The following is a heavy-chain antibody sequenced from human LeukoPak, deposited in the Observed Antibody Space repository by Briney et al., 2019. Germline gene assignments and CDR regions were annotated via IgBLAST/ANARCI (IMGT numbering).Heavy chain of an antibody. CDR2: MYYSGSI. CDR1: GGSISPYY. V-gene: IGHV4-59*01. D-gene: IGHD3-9*01. J-gene: IGHJ4*02. Sequence: SETLSLTCTVSGGSISPYYWTWIRQPPEKGLEWIGYMYYSGSINYNSPLKSRVTMSVDTSKNQFSLQLSSVTAADTAVYYCAKGRKDFDTNLGPFDSWGQGILVTVSS. CDR3: AKGRKDFDTNLGPFDS.